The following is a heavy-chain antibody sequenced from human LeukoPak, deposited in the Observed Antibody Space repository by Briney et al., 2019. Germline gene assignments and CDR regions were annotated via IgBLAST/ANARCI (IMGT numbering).Heavy chain of an antibody. CDR2: ISGSGDNT. Sequence: GGSLRLSCAASGFTFSSYAMSWVRQAPGKGLEWVSAISGSGDNTYYADSVKGRFTISRDNSKNTLYLQMNSLRAEDTAVYYCARGPVSSSGFFGYWGQGTLVTVSS. CDR1: GFTFSSYA. D-gene: IGHD6-19*01. V-gene: IGHV3-23*01. J-gene: IGHJ4*02. CDR3: ARGPVSSSGFFGY.